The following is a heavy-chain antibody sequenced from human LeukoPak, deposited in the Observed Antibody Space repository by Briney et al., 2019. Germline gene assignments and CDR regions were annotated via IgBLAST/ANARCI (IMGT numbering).Heavy chain of an antibody. Sequence: SETLSLTCAVYGGSFSGYYWSWIRQPPGKGRSWIGEINHSGSTNYNPSLKSRVTISVDTSKNQFSLKLSSVTAADTAVYYCARVSASTWAFDIWGQGTMVTVSS. CDR2: INHSGST. D-gene: IGHD5/OR15-5a*01. CDR1: GGSFSGYY. J-gene: IGHJ3*02. V-gene: IGHV4-34*01. CDR3: ARVSASTWAFDI.